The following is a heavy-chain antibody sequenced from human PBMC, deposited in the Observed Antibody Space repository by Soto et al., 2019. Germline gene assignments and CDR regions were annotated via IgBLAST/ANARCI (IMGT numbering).Heavy chain of an antibody. CDR3: ARDELYYYDSSGYYSFDY. D-gene: IGHD3-22*01. CDR2: TYYRSKWYN. Sequence: SQTLSLTCAISGASVSSNSAAWNWIRQSPSRGLEWLGRTYYRSKWYNDYAVSVKSRITINPDTSKNQFSLQLNSVTPEDTAVYYCARDELYYYDSSGYYSFDYWGQGTLVTVSS. CDR1: GASVSSNSAA. J-gene: IGHJ4*02. V-gene: IGHV6-1*01.